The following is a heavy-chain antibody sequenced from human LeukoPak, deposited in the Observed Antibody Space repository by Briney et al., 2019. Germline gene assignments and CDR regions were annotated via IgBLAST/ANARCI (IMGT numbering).Heavy chain of an antibody. Sequence: GGSLRLSFAASGFTFSNYAMTWVRQAPGKGLEWVSSISGSGTYYADSVKGRFTISRDKTKNTLYLQMNSLRAEDTALYYCAKHAGDYYFDYWGQGTLVTVSS. CDR1: GFTFSNYA. J-gene: IGHJ4*02. CDR2: ISGSGT. V-gene: IGHV3-23*01. CDR3: AKHAGDYYFDY. D-gene: IGHD2-21*02.